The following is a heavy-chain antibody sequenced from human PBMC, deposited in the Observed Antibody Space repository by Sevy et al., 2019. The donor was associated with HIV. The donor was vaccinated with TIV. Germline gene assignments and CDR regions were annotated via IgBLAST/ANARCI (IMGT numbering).Heavy chain of an antibody. J-gene: IGHJ6*02. CDR2: INHSGST. CDR3: ARVPPNYYGSGSYYKNRRGYGMDV. Sequence: SETLSLTCAVYGGSFSGYYWSWIRQPPGKGLEWIGEINHSGSTNYNPSLKSRVTTSVDTSKNQFSLKLSSVTAADTAVYYCARVPPNYYGSGSYYKNRRGYGMDVWGQWTTVTVSS. D-gene: IGHD3-10*01. V-gene: IGHV4-34*01. CDR1: GGSFSGYY.